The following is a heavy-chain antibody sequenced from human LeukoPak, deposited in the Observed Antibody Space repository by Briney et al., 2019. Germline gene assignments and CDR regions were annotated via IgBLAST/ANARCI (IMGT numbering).Heavy chain of an antibody. D-gene: IGHD2-15*01. J-gene: IGHJ4*02. V-gene: IGHV1-18*01. CDR1: GYTFTSYG. CDR2: ISAYNGNT. Sequence: ASVKVSCKASGYTFTSYGISWVRQAPGQGLEWMGWISAYNGNTNYAQKLQGRVTMTTDTSTSTAYMELRSLRSDDTAMYYCARAPFDYCSDGSCPAALDYWGQGALVTVSS. CDR3: ARAPFDYCSDGSCPAALDY.